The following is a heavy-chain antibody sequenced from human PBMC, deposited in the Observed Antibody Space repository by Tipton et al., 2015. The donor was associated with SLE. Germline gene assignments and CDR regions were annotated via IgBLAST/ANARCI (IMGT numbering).Heavy chain of an antibody. V-gene: IGHV4-30-4*01. J-gene: IGHJ4*02. CDR1: GGSISSGDYY. CDR3: ARGSFNTAMATRYFDY. Sequence: TLSLTCTVSGGSISSGDYYWSWIRQPPGKGLEWIGEINHSGSTNYNPSLKSRVTISVDTSKNQFSLKLSSVTAADTAVYYCARGSFNTAMATRYFDYWGQGTLVTVSS. D-gene: IGHD5-18*01. CDR2: INHSGST.